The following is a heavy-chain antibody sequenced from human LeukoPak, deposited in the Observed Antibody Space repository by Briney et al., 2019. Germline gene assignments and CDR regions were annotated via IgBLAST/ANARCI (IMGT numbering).Heavy chain of an antibody. D-gene: IGHD3-22*01. CDR1: GYSFTSYW. V-gene: IGHV5-51*01. CDR3: ASGVYYYDSSGYYPRSAFDI. Sequence: PGESLKISCKGSGYSFTSYWIGWVRQMPGKGLEWMGIIYPGDSDTRYGPSFQGQVTISADKSISTAYLQWSSLKASDTAMYYCASGVYYYDSSGYYPRSAFDIWGQGTMVTVSS. J-gene: IGHJ3*02. CDR2: IYPGDSDT.